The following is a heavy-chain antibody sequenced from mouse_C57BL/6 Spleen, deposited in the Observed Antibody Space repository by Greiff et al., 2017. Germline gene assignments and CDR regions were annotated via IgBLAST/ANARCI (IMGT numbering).Heavy chain of an antibody. CDR1: GYTFTTYP. D-gene: IGHD1-1*01. Sequence: QVQLQQSGAELVKPGASVKMSCKASGYTFTTYPIEWMKQNHGKSLEWIGNFHPYNDDTKYNEKFKGKATLTVEKSSSTVYLELSRLTSDDSAVYYCARGTYYYGSSQYYFDYWGQGTTLTVSS. V-gene: IGHV1-47*01. CDR2: FHPYNDDT. J-gene: IGHJ2*01. CDR3: ARGTYYYGSSQYYFDY.